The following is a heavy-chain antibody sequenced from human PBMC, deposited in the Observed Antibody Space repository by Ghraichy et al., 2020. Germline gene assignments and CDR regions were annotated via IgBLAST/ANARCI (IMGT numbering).Heavy chain of an antibody. CDR3: ARGGQWLVPRAFDI. D-gene: IGHD6-19*01. Sequence: SVKVSCKASGGTFSSYAISWVRQAPGQGLEWMGRIIPILGIANYAQKFQGRVTITADKSTSTAYMELSSLRSEDTAVYYCARGGQWLVPRAFDIWGQGTMVTVSS. CDR1: GGTFSSYA. CDR2: IIPILGIA. J-gene: IGHJ3*02. V-gene: IGHV1-69*04.